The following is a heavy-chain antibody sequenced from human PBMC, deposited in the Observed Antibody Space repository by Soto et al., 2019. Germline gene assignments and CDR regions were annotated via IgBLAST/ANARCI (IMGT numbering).Heavy chain of an antibody. CDR3: AKKGLGSLATYCSTGDCHYAFDL. Sequence: EVQLLESGGGLVQPGGSLRLSCAASGFTFMHNAMSWVRQAPGKGLEWVSTISGGGDGTYYADSVKGRFTISRDNSRNTVYLQMNSLRADDTAVYYCAKKGLGSLATYCSTGDCHYAFDLWGQGTIVTVSS. D-gene: IGHD2-21*02. CDR1: GFTFMHNA. J-gene: IGHJ3*01. CDR2: ISGGGDGT. V-gene: IGHV3-23*01.